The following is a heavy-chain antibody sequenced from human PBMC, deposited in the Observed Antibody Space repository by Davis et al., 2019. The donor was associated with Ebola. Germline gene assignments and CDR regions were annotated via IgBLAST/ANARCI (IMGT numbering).Heavy chain of an antibody. J-gene: IGHJ6*02. CDR1: GFTFSSYA. CDR2: ISGSGGST. Sequence: GESLKISCAASGFTFSSYAMSWVRQAPGKGLEWVSAISGSGGSTYYADSVKGRFTISRDNSKNTLYLQMNSLRAEDTAVYYCAKEITMVRGVNPLGYYYGMDVWGQGTTVTVSS. V-gene: IGHV3-23*01. CDR3: AKEITMVRGVNPLGYYYGMDV. D-gene: IGHD3-10*01.